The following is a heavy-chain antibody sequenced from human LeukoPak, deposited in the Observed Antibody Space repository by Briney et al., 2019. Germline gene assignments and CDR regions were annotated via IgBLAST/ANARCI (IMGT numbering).Heavy chain of an antibody. CDR2: INPTGGST. CDR1: GYTFTTYY. Sequence: ASVTVSCKASGYTFTTYYIHWLRQAPGQGLEWMGIINPTGGSTTYAQKFQGRVTMTRDTSTSTVFMEVNSLRSEDTAVYYCALYSSTWYWGQGTLVTVSS. CDR3: ALYSSTWY. D-gene: IGHD6-13*01. J-gene: IGHJ4*02. V-gene: IGHV1-46*01.